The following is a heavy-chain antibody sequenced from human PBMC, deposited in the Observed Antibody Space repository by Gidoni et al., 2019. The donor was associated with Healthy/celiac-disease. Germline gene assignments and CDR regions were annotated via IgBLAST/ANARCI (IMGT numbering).Heavy chain of an antibody. V-gene: IGHV4-59*01. J-gene: IGHJ5*02. CDR3: ARGVPMNWFDP. CDR2: IYYSGST. D-gene: IGHD1-1*01. Sequence: QVQLQESGPVLVKPSETLSLPCTVSGGSIIIYYWSWIRQPPGKGLEWIGYIYYSGSTNYNPSLKSRVTISVDTSKNQFSLKLSSVTAADTAVYYCARGVPMNWFDPWGQGTLVTVSS. CDR1: GGSIIIYY.